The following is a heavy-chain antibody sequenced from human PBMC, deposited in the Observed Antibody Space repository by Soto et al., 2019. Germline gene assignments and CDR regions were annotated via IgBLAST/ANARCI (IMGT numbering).Heavy chain of an antibody. V-gene: IGHV4-30-2*01. CDR3: ARGSLYCSGGSCGNWFDP. Sequence: PSETLSLTCAVSGGSISSGGYSWSWIRQPPGKGLEWIGYIYHSGSTYYNPSLKSRVTISVDRSKNQFSLKLSSVTAADTAVYYCARGSLYCSGGSCGNWFDPWGQGTLVTVSS. CDR2: IYHSGST. CDR1: GGSISSGGYS. J-gene: IGHJ5*02. D-gene: IGHD2-15*01.